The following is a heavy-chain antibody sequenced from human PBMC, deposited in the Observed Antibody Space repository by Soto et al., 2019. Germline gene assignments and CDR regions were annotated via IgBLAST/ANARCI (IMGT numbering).Heavy chain of an antibody. D-gene: IGHD2-2*01. J-gene: IGHJ6*02. CDR3: TTGHCISTSCRHYYYYYGMDV. CDR1: GFTFSNAW. CDR2: IKSKTDGGTT. V-gene: IGHV3-15*07. Sequence: PGGSLRLSCAASGFTFSNAWMNWVRQAPGKGLEWVGRIKSKTDGGTTDYAAPVKGRFTISRDDSKNTLYLQMNSLKTEDTAVYYCTTGHCISTSCRHYYYYYGMDVWGQGTTVTVSS.